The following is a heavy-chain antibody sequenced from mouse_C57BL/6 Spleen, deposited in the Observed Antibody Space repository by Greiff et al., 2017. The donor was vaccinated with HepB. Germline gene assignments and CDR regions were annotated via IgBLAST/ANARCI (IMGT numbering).Heavy chain of an antibody. Sequence: QVQLQQSGAELVKPGASVKLSCKASGYTFTSYWMQWVKQRPGQGLEWIGEIDPSDSYTNYNQKFKGKATLTVDTSSSTAYMQLSSLTSEDSAVYYCARWGGGYDYAMDYWGQGTSVTVSS. CDR3: ARWGGGYDYAMDY. CDR2: IDPSDSYT. D-gene: IGHD2-2*01. V-gene: IGHV1-50*01. J-gene: IGHJ4*01. CDR1: GYTFTSYW.